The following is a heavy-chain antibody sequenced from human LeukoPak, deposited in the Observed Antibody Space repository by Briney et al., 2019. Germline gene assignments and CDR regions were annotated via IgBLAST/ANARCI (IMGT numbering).Heavy chain of an antibody. CDR1: GGSISGYY. J-gene: IGHJ4*02. Sequence: SETLSLTCTVPGGSISGYYWSWIRQPPGKGLECVGYIFYSGSTNYNPSLKSRVIISVDTSKNQFSLKLSSVTAADTAVYYCARARYYYDSSGYLYFDYWGQGTLVTVSS. CDR3: ARARYYYDSSGYLYFDY. CDR2: IFYSGST. D-gene: IGHD3-22*01. V-gene: IGHV4-59*01.